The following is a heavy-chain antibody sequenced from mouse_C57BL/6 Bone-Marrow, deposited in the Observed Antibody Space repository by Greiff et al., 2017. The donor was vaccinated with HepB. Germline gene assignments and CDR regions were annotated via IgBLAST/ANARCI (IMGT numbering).Heavy chain of an antibody. D-gene: IGHD3-1*01. CDR2: IYPSDSET. CDR1: GYTFTSYW. Sequence: QVQLKQSGAELVRPGSSVKLSCKASGYTFTSYWMDWVKQRPGQGLEWIGNIYPSDSETHYNQKFKDKATLTVDKSSSTAYMQLSSLTSEDSAVYYCARGLPTFDYWGQGTTLTVSS. J-gene: IGHJ2*01. V-gene: IGHV1-61*01. CDR3: ARGLPTFDY.